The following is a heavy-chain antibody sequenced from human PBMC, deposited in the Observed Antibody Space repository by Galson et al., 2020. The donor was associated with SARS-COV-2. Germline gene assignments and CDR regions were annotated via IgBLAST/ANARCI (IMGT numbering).Heavy chain of an antibody. J-gene: IGHJ4*02. Sequence: GGSLRLSCAASGFMFSRYAMSWVRQAPGKGLEWVSSISGSGARTYYADSVKGRLTISRDSSKNTLYLQIKNLRGEDAAIYYCTKDQGNDYGDQLDYWGQGTLVTVTS. CDR3: TKDQGNDYGDQLDY. D-gene: IGHD4-17*01. V-gene: IGHV3-23*01. CDR2: ISGSGART. CDR1: GFMFSRYA.